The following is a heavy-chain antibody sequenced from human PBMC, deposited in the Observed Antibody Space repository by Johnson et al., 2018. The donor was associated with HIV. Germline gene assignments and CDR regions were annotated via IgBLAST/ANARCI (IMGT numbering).Heavy chain of an antibody. D-gene: IGHD3-16*01. J-gene: IGHJ3*02. Sequence: MLLVESGGGVVQPGGSLRLSCAASGFTFSSYAMSWVRQAPGTGLEWVSAIRGSCGSTYYADSVKGRFTISRDNSKHTRYLQMNSLRAEDPAVYYCAKVGDSPDAFDIWGQGTMVTVSS. CDR1: GFTFSSYA. CDR3: AKVGDSPDAFDI. CDR2: IRGSCGST. V-gene: IGHV3-23*04.